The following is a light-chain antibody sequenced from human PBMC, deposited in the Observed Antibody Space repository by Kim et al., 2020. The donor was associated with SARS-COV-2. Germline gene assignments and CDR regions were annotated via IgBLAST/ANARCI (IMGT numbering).Light chain of an antibody. CDR2: YDD. J-gene: IGLJ3*02. Sequence: NRVTIACSGSSANIGSSAVNWYQQVPGKAPKLLIYYDDLLPSGVSDRFSGSKSGTSASLAISGLQSEDEADYYCAAWDDSLNGWVFGGGTQLTVL. V-gene: IGLV1-36*01. CDR1: SANIGSSA. CDR3: AAWDDSLNGWV.